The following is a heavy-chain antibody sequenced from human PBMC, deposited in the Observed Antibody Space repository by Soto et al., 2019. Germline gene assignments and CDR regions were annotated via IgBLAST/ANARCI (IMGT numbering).Heavy chain of an antibody. Sequence: SETLSLTCTVSGGPISSYYWSWIRQPPGKGLEWIGYIYYSGSTNYNPSLKSRVTISVDTSKNQFSLKLSSVTAADTAVYYCARAEKLWFGVDYWGQGTLVTVSS. D-gene: IGHD3-10*01. CDR2: IYYSGST. V-gene: IGHV4-59*01. CDR1: GGPISSYY. J-gene: IGHJ4*02. CDR3: ARAEKLWFGVDY.